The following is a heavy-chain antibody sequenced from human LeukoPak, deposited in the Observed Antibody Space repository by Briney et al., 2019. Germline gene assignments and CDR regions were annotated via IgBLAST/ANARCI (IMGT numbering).Heavy chain of an antibody. CDR3: ARGVVVTAIQFDY. Sequence: SETLSLTCAVDGGSFSGYYWSWIRQPPGKGLEWIGEINHSGSTNYNPSLKSRVTISVDTSKNQFSLKLSSVTAADTAVYYCARGVVVTAIQFDYWGQGTLVTVSS. D-gene: IGHD2-21*02. V-gene: IGHV4-34*01. J-gene: IGHJ4*02. CDR2: INHSGST. CDR1: GGSFSGYY.